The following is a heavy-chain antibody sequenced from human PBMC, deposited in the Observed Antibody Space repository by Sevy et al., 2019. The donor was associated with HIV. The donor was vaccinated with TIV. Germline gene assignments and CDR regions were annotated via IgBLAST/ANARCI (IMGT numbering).Heavy chain of an antibody. CDR3: ARDRYYDASGYYYYYYGLDV. CDR2: IYSGGRT. V-gene: IGHV3-66*01. D-gene: IGHD3-22*01. Sequence: GGSLRLTCAASTFRVIDNYMSWVRQAPGKGLEWVSTIYSGGRTFYADSVKGRFTISRDNSKNTLYLQMNSLRAEDTAVYYCARDRYYDASGYYYYYYGLDVWGQGTTVTVSS. CDR1: TFRVIDNY. J-gene: IGHJ6*02.